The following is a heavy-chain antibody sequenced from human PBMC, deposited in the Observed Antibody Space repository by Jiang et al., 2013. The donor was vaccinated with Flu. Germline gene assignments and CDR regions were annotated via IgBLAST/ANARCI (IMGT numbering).Heavy chain of an antibody. CDR1: GGSISSSSYY. Sequence: PGLVKPSETLSLTCTVSGGSISSSSYYWGWIRQPPGKGLEWIGSIYYSWEHLLQPSLKSRVTISVDTSKNQFSLKLSSVTAADTAVYYCARRGLYYYDSSGYYFWGQGTMVTVSS. V-gene: IGHV4-39*01. J-gene: IGHJ3*01. CDR2: IYYSWEH. CDR3: ARRGLYYYDSSGYYF. D-gene: IGHD3-22*01.